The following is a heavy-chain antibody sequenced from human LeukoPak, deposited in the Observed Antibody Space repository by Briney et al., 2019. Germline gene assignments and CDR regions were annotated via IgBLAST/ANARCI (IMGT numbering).Heavy chain of an antibody. J-gene: IGHJ4*02. CDR3: ARAHIAATYRYFDY. Sequence: ASVKVSCKASGYTFTSYGISWVRQAPGQGLEWMGWINPNTGGTNYAQKFQGRVTMTRDTSIRTAYMELSSLRSDDTAVYYCARAHIAATYRYFDYWGQGTLVPVSS. CDR1: GYTFTSYG. CDR2: INPNTGGT. V-gene: IGHV1-2*02. D-gene: IGHD5-12*01.